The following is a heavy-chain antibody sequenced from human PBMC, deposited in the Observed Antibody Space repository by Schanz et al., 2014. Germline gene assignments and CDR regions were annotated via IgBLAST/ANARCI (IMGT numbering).Heavy chain of an antibody. J-gene: IGHJ3*02. CDR1: NYIFTKYY. V-gene: IGHV1-46*01. D-gene: IGHD3-3*01. CDR2: INPYDDTI. Sequence: QVQLVQSGAEVKKPGASVKLSCKASNYIFTKYYIHCVRQAPGQGLEWMGLINPYDDTIDYAKKFQGRFTMTRDTSTTTVYMELSSLRSDDTAMYYCVTEKRMESGTWAKAFDIWGQVTWVTVSS. CDR3: VTEKRMESGTWAKAFDI.